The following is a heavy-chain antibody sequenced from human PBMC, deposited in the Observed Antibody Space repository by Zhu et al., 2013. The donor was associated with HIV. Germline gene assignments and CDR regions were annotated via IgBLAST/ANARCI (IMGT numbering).Heavy chain of an antibody. CDR3: AREPRLRRCFDI. CDR1: GGTFSSSV. D-gene: IGHD3-16*01. J-gene: IGHJ3*02. CDR2: IIPMFGTA. V-gene: IGHV1-69*06. Sequence: QVQLVQSGAEVKKPGSSVKVSCKASGGTFSSSVISWVRQAPGQGLEWMGGIIPMFGTANYAKNFQDRVIITADKSTSTAYMELRSLKSEDTAVYYCAREPRLRRCFDIWGQGLVVHHLF.